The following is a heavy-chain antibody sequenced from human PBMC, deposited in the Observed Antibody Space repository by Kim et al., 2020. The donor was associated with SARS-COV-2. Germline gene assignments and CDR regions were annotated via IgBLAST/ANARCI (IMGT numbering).Heavy chain of an antibody. CDR3: AKDPGYCSSTTCYDYY. D-gene: IGHD2-2*01. Sequence: GGSLRLSCAASGLTVSSNYMSWVRQAPGKGLEWVSVIYSDGSTYYADSVRGRFTISRDNSKNTLYLQMNSLRAEDTAVYYCAKDPGYCSSTTCYDYYWGQGTLVTVSP. V-gene: IGHV3-53*01. J-gene: IGHJ4*02. CDR2: IYSDGST. CDR1: GLTVSSNY.